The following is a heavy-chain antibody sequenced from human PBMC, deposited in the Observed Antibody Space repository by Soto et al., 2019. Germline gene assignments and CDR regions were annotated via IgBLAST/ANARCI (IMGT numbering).Heavy chain of an antibody. Sequence: QVQLVQSGAEVKKPGSSVKVSCKASGGTFSSYTISWVRQAPGQGLEWMGRIIPILGIANYAQKFQGRVTITADKITSTAYVELSSLGSEDTAVYYCARDRPLQYYYDSSGPFDPWGQGTLVTVSS. CDR1: GGTFSSYT. D-gene: IGHD3-22*01. CDR2: IIPILGIA. J-gene: IGHJ5*02. V-gene: IGHV1-69*08. CDR3: ARDRPLQYYYDSSGPFDP.